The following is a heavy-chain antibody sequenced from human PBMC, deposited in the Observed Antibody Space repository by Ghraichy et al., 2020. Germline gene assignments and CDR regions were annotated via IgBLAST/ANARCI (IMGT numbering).Heavy chain of an antibody. D-gene: IGHD4-23*01. CDR1: RFTFSNAW. V-gene: IGHV3-15*01. J-gene: IGHJ4*02. Sequence: LTCAVSRFTFSNAWVTWVRQAPGKGLEWVGRINGATAGGTTAYAAPVKGRFTISRDDSRNTVSLQMNSLKTDDTALYFCTAGGGTADYWGRGTLVIVSS. CDR2: INGATAGGTT. CDR3: TAGGGTADY.